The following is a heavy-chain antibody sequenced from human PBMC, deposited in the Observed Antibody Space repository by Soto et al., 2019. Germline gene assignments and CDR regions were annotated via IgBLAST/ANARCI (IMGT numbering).Heavy chain of an antibody. Sequence: PGESLKISCKGSGYSFTNYWIAWVRQMPEKGLEWMGIIYPGDSDTRYSPSFQGQVTISADKSISTAYLQWSSLKASDTAMYYCARQTPYSSGWFRTDWFDPWGQGTLVTVSS. CDR3: ARQTPYSSGWFRTDWFDP. J-gene: IGHJ5*02. D-gene: IGHD6-19*01. CDR1: GYSFTNYW. CDR2: IYPGDSDT. V-gene: IGHV5-51*01.